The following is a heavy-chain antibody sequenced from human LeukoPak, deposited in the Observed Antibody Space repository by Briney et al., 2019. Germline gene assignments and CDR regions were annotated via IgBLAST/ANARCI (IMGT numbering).Heavy chain of an antibody. D-gene: IGHD3-22*01. V-gene: IGHV3-23*01. CDR2: ISTSGGST. J-gene: IGHJ4*02. Sequence: GGSLRLSCAASGFTFSSYAMSWVRQAPGKGLEWGSGISTSGGSTSYADSVKGRFTISRDNPRNTLYMQMNSLRDEDTAVYYCAIMHRYYDGSGYWVQWGQGTLVTVSS. CDR3: AIMHRYYDGSGYWVQ. CDR1: GFTFSSYA.